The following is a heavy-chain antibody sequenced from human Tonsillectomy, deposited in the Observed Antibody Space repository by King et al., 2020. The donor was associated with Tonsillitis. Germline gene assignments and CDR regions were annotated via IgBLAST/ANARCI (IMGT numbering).Heavy chain of an antibody. J-gene: IGHJ4*02. CDR2: IIPIFGTA. CDR1: GGTFSSYA. Sequence: QLVQSGAEVKKPGSSVKVSCKASGGTFSSYAISWVRQAPGQGLEWMGGIIPIFGTANYAQKFQGRVTITADESTSTAYMELSSLRSEDTAVYYCASFLGPSVVPAAPWYYFDYWGQGTLVTVSS. V-gene: IGHV1-69*12. CDR3: ASFLGPSVVPAAPWYYFDY. D-gene: IGHD2-2*01.